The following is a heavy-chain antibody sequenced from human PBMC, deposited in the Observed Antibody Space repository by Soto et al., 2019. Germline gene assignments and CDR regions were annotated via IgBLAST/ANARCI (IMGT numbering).Heavy chain of an antibody. CDR1: GGNFTIYG. CDR2: IDPSDSYT. Sequence: GASKTACWKFWGGNFTIYGVSWVGHLPGKGLEWMGRIDPSDSYTNYSPSFQGHVTISADKSISTAYLQWSSLKASDTAMYYCVRQTWSSGWFGPYYFDDWCQVTLVTV. CDR3: VRQTWSSGWFGPYYFDD. V-gene: IGHV5-10-1*01. D-gene: IGHD6-19*01. J-gene: IGHJ4*02.